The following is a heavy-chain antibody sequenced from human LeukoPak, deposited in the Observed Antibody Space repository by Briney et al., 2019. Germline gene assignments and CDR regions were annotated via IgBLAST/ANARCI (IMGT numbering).Heavy chain of an antibody. D-gene: IGHD6-13*01. CDR1: GGSFSGYY. J-gene: IGHJ4*02. CDR3: ARRGSSWLQGAVDY. CDR2: INHSGST. V-gene: IGHV4-34*01. Sequence: PSETLSLTCAVYGGSFSGYYWSWIRQPPGKGLEWIGEINHSGSTNYNPSLKSRVTISVDTSKNQFSLKLSSVTAADTAVYYCARRGSSWLQGAVDYWGQGTLVTVSS.